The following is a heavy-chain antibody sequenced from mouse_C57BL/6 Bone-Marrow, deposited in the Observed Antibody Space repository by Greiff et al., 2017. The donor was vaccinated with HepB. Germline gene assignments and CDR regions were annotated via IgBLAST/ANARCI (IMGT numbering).Heavy chain of an antibody. CDR3: AYYGFDY. V-gene: IGHV1-42*01. Sequence: VQLKQSGPELVKPGASVKISCKASFYSFTGYYMNWVKQSPEKSLEWIGDINPSTGGTTYNQKFKAKATLTVYKSSSTAYMQLKSLTSEDSAVYYCAYYGFDYWGQGTTLTVSS. J-gene: IGHJ2*01. D-gene: IGHD1-1*01. CDR2: INPSTGGT. CDR1: FYSFTGYY.